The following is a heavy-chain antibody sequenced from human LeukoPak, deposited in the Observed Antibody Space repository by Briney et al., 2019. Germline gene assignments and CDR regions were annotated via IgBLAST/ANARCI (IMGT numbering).Heavy chain of an antibody. V-gene: IGHV1-46*01. CDR1: GYTFSSHY. Sequence: ASVKVSCKASGYTFSSHYMHWVRQAPGQGLEWMGVISPSGDATLYAQKFQGRVTMTRDTSTSTLYMDLSSLRSEDTAVYYCATDSPEGYLTVDYWGQGTLVTVSS. J-gene: IGHJ4*02. CDR2: ISPSGDAT. D-gene: IGHD3-16*02. CDR3: ATDSPEGYLTVDY.